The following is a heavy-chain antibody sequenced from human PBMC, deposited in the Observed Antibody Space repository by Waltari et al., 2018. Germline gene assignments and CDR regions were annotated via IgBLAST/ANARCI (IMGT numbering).Heavy chain of an antibody. Sequence: QVQLQQWGAGLLKPSETLSLTCAVHGGAFSGYYWSWIRQPPGKGLEWIGEINHSGSANYNPSRGSRVTISADTPKKQFSLRLSSVTAADTAVYYCARRGTNYAGRKFDPWGQGTLVTVSS. J-gene: IGHJ5*02. D-gene: IGHD2-8*01. V-gene: IGHV4-34*01. CDR3: ARRGTNYAGRKFDP. CDR2: INHSGSA. CDR1: GGAFSGYY.